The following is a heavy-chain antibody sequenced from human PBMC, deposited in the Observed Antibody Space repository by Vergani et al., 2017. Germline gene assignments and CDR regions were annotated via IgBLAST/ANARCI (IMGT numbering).Heavy chain of an antibody. D-gene: IGHD3-3*01. J-gene: IGHJ4*02. CDR1: GFTFSSYA. CDR2: ISGSGGST. Sequence: EVQLLESGGGLVQPGGSLRLSCAASGFTFSSYAMSWVRQAPGKGLEWVSAISGSGGSTYYADSVKGRFTISRDNSKNTLYLQMNSLRAEDTAVYYCARGRWATYYDFWSGSHYLDYWGQGTLVTVSS. V-gene: IGHV3-23*01. CDR3: ARGRWATYYDFWSGSHYLDY.